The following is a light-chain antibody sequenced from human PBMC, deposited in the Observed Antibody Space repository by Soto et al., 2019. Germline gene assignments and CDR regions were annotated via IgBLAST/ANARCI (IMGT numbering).Light chain of an antibody. CDR3: QQRSYWPPLYT. Sequence: EIVLPQSPAPLFLSPGKTATLSCRTSQGVSSYLAWYQQKPGQAPTLLIYDASTRATGTPATFSCSGSGTDFAFTISSIEPEDFAVDYCQQRSYWPPLYTFGQGTKLEIK. CDR1: QGVSSY. V-gene: IGKV3-11*01. CDR2: DAS. J-gene: IGKJ2*01.